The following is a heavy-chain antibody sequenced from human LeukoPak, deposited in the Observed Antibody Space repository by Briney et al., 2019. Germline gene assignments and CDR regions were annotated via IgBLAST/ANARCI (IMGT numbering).Heavy chain of an antibody. Sequence: GASVKVSCKASGYTFTSYAMHWVRQAPGQRLEWMGWINAGNGNTKYSQKFQGRVTITRDTSASTAYMELSSLRSEDTAVYYCARGGLMVRVYYYYGMDVWGQGTTVTVSS. J-gene: IGHJ6*02. V-gene: IGHV1-3*01. CDR2: INAGNGNT. CDR1: GYTFTSYA. CDR3: ARGGLMVRVYYYYGMDV. D-gene: IGHD3-10*01.